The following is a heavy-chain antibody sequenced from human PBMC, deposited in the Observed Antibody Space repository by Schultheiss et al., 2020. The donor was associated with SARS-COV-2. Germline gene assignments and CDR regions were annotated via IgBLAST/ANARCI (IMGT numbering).Heavy chain of an antibody. J-gene: IGHJ6*02. V-gene: IGHV4-39*01. CDR3: ARQVSEGMDV. Sequence: SETLSLTCTVSGGSISSSSYYWGWIRQPPGKGLEWIGSIYYSGSTYYNPSLKSRVTISVDTSKNQFSLNLDSVTAADTAVYYCARQVSEGMDVWGQGTTVTVSS. CDR2: IYYSGST. CDR1: GGSISSSSYY.